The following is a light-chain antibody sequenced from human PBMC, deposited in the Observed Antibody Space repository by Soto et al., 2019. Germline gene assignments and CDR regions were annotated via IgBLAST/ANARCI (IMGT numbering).Light chain of an antibody. CDR3: QQYNNYPYT. CDR1: QSISSW. Sequence: DIQMTQSPSTLSASVGDRVTITCRASQSISSWLAWCQQKPGKAPKLLIYKASSLESSVPSRFSGRGSGTEFTLTISSLQPDDFATYYYQQYNNYPYTFGQGTKLEIK. CDR2: KAS. V-gene: IGKV1-5*03. J-gene: IGKJ2*01.